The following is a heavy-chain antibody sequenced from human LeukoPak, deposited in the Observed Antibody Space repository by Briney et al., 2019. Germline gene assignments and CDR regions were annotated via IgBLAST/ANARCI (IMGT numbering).Heavy chain of an antibody. CDR3: ARYRVVARRYYYDSIGGGHGFDY. CDR1: GGSFSGYY. V-gene: IGHV4-34*01. D-gene: IGHD3-22*01. J-gene: IGHJ4*02. Sequence: KPSETLSLTCAVYGGSFSGYYWSWIRQPPGKGLEWIGEINHSGSTNYNPSLKSRVTISVDTSKNQFSLKLSSVTAADTAVYYCARYRVVARRYYYDSIGGGHGFDYWGQGTLVTVSS. CDR2: INHSGST.